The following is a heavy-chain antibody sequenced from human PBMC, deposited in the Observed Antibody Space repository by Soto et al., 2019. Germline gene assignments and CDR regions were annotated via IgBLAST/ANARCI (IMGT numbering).Heavy chain of an antibody. V-gene: IGHV3-64*01. CDR2: ISSNGVGT. D-gene: IGHD3-16*01. CDR3: ARRACPDFYYMDV. J-gene: IGHJ6*03. CDR1: GFTFSGYA. Sequence: EVQLAESGGGLAQPGGSLRLSCAASGFTFSGYAMDWVRQAPGKGLEYVSGISSNGVGTYYANSVQGRFTISRDNSKNTVYLQMGSLRPEDMAVYYCARRACPDFYYMDVWGKGTTVTVSS.